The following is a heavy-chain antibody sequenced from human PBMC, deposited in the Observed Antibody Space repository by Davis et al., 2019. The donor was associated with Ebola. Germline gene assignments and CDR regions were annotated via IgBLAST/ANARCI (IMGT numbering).Heavy chain of an antibody. CDR1: GFSLSDST. V-gene: IGHV3-73*01. CDR2: IRSKPKGYAT. J-gene: IGHJ5*02. D-gene: IGHD6-13*01. Sequence: GGSLRLSCAASGFSLSDSTIHWVRQASGKGLEWVGRIRSKPKGYATAYAASVKGRFTISRDNSKNTLYLQMNSLRAEDTAVYYCAKPSLGRAAAGTWFDPWGQGTLVTVSS. CDR3: AKPSLGRAAAGTWFDP.